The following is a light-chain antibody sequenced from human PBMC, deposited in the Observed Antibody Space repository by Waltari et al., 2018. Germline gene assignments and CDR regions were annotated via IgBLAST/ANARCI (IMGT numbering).Light chain of an antibody. V-gene: IGLV2-14*01. Sequence: QSALTQPASVSGSPGQSITISCTGTSSDVAGYNYVSWYQRPPGKAPKLIISDVSNRPSGGSDRCSGSKSGNTASLTIAGLQAEDEADYYCCSYTSSSTWVFGGGTKLTVL. CDR1: SSDVAGYNY. CDR3: CSYTSSSTWV. CDR2: DVS. J-gene: IGLJ3*02.